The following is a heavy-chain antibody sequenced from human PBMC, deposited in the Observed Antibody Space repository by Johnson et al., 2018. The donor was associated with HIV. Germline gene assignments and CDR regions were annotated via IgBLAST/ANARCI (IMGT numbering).Heavy chain of an antibody. CDR1: GFTFNPYG. V-gene: IGHV3-15*01. D-gene: IGHD2-8*02. CDR3: ARDEEVMYAMGAFDI. Sequence: VQLVESGGGVVQPGRSLRLSCAASGFTFNPYGIHWVRRAPGKGLEWVGRIKSKTDGGTTDYAAPVKGRFTISRDNSKNTLYLQMNSLRADDTAVYYCARDEEVMYAMGAFDIWGQGTMVTVSS. J-gene: IGHJ3*02. CDR2: IKSKTDGGTT.